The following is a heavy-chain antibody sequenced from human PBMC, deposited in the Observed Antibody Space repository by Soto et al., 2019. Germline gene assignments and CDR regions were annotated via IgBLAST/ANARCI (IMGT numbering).Heavy chain of an antibody. V-gene: IGHV1-8*01. D-gene: IGHD2-15*01. Sequence: ASVKVSCKASGYTFTSYDINWVRQATGQGLEWMGWMNPNSGNTGYAQKFQGRVTMTRNTSISTAYMELSSLRSEDTAVYYCARVQIYCSGGSCYPGEAFDIWGQGTMVTVSS. CDR3: ARVQIYCSGGSCYPGEAFDI. J-gene: IGHJ3*02. CDR2: MNPNSGNT. CDR1: GYTFTSYD.